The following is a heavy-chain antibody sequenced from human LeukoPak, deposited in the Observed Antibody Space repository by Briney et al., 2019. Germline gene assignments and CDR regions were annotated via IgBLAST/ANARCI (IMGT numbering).Heavy chain of an antibody. Sequence: EPGGSLRLSCAASGFTFSSYAMSWVRQAPGKGLEWVSAISGSGGSAYYADSVKGRLTISRHNSKNTVYLQMNTLRAEDTTVYYCAFGGSGRPFDYWVQGTLVSVCS. J-gene: IGHJ4*02. D-gene: IGHD1-26*01. CDR2: ISGSGGSA. CDR1: GFTFSSYA. CDR3: AFGGSGRPFDY. V-gene: IGHV3-23*01.